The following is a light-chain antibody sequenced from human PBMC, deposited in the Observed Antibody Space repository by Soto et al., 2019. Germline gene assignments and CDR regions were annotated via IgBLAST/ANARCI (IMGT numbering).Light chain of an antibody. J-gene: IGKJ2*01. V-gene: IGKV3-11*01. CDR2: DAS. CDR1: QSVSSY. CDR3: QQRSHWPYT. Sequence: EIVLTQSPATLSLSPGERATLSCRASQSVSSYLAWYQQKPGQAPRLLIYDASNRATGIPARFSGSGSGTDFTLTISSIEREDFAVYYCQQRSHWPYTFGQGTKLENK.